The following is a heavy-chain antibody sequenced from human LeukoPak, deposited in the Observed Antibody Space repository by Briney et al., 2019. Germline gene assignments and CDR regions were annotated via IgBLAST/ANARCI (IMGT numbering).Heavy chain of an antibody. D-gene: IGHD3-22*01. CDR2: IYYSGST. CDR1: GGSISSYY. CDR3: ARGRYYYDSRGYYPRRAFDI. J-gene: IGHJ3*02. Sequence: SETLSLTCTVSGGSISSYYWSWIRQPPGKGLEWIGYIYYSGSTNYNPSLKSRVTISVDTSKNQFSLKLSSVTAADTAVYYCARGRYYYDSRGYYPRRAFDIWGQGTMVTVSS. V-gene: IGHV4-59*01.